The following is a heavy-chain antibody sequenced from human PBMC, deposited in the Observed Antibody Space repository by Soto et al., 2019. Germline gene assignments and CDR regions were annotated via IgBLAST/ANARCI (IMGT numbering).Heavy chain of an antibody. Sequence: SETLSLTCSVSGGSINSGAYYWSWIRHYPGKGREWIGYIHYTGRTYYNPSLESRATISVDTSKKHFPLKLSSVTAADTAVYYCQRVSATGTRWFDPWGQGTLVTVSS. CDR2: IHYTGRT. V-gene: IGHV4-31*03. CDR1: GGSINSGAYY. J-gene: IGHJ5*02. D-gene: IGHD6-13*01. CDR3: QRVSATGTRWFDP.